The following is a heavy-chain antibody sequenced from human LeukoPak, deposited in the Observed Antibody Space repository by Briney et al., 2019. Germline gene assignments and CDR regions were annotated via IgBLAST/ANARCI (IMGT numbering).Heavy chain of an antibody. CDR2: IIPIFGTA. D-gene: IGHD3-10*01. CDR1: GGTFSSYA. Sequence: SVKVSCKASGGTFSSYAISWVRQAPGQGLEWMGGIIPIFGTANYAQKFQGRVTITADESTSTAYMELSSLRSEDTAVYYCARGNPELPPNPAESSDYYYYGMDVWGQGTTVTVSS. J-gene: IGHJ6*02. V-gene: IGHV1-69*13. CDR3: ARGNPELPPNPAESSDYYYYGMDV.